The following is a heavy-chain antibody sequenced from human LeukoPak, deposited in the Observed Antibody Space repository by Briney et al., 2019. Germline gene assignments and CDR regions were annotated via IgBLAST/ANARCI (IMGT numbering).Heavy chain of an antibody. CDR3: ARDQVQLWLRGFDP. D-gene: IGHD5-18*01. Sequence: ASVKVSCKASGYTFTAYYMHWVRQAPGQGLEWMGWINPNSGGTNYAQKFQGRVTMTRDTSISTAYMELSRLRSDDTAVYYCARDQVQLWLRGFDPWGQGTLVTVSS. V-gene: IGHV1-2*02. CDR1: GYTFTAYY. CDR2: INPNSGGT. J-gene: IGHJ5*02.